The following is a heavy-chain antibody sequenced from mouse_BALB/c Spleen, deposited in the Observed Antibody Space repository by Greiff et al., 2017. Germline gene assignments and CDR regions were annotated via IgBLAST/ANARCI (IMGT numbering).Heavy chain of an antibody. J-gene: IGHJ1*01. CDR3: AWTTATYFDV. Sequence: EVQLVESGPGLVKPSQSLSLTCTVTGYSITSDYAWNWIRQFPGNKLEWMGYISYSGSTSYNPSLKSRISITRDTSKNQFFLQLNSVTTEDTATYYCAWTTATYFDVWGAGTTVTVSS. CDR1: GYSITSDYA. V-gene: IGHV3-2*02. CDR2: ISYSGST. D-gene: IGHD1-2*01.